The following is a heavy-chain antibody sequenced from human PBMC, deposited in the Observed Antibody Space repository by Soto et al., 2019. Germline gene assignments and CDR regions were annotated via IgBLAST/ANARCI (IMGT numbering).Heavy chain of an antibody. CDR3: ARERANRLAP. J-gene: IGHJ5*02. CDR1: GYTFTSDD. Sequence: QVQLVQSGAEVKKPGASVKVSCKASGYTFTSDDINWVRRATGKGREGMGGMNPNNGNTGYAQKFQGRVTMTRNTSISTAYMELSSLRSEDTAVYYCARERANRLAPCGQGTVVTVSS. CDR2: MNPNNGNT. V-gene: IGHV1-8*01.